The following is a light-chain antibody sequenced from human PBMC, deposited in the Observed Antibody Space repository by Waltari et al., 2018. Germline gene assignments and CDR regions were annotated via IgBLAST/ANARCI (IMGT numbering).Light chain of an antibody. J-gene: IGKJ2*01. CDR2: KAS. CDR3: QQYSNYYT. CDR1: ESISTW. Sequence: DIQMTQSPSTLSASVGDTVTFTCRASESISTWLAWYQQRPGKAPKLLIYKASYLETGVPSRFSGSVSGTEFILTISSLRPDDSATYYCQQYSNYYTFGQGTKLEIK. V-gene: IGKV1-5*03.